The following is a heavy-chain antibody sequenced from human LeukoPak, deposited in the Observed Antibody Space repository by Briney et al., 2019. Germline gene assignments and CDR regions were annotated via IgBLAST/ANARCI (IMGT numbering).Heavy chain of an antibody. CDR1: GFIFSSYE. J-gene: IGHJ5*02. V-gene: IGHV3-48*03. CDR2: ISGGGGTM. D-gene: IGHD3-10*02. CDR3: AREDPSRFGESVFDP. Sequence: GGSLRLSCAASGFIFSSYEMNWVRQAPGKGLEWVSYISGGGGTMYYADSVKGRFTISRDNAKNSLYLQMNSLRAEDTAVYYCAREDPSRFGESVFDPWGQGTLVTVSS.